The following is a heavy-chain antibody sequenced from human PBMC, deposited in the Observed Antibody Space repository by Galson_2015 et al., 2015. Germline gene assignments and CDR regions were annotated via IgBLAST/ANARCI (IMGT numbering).Heavy chain of an antibody. Sequence: SVKVSCKASGYTFTSYYMHWVRQAPGQGLEWMGIINPSGGSTSYAQKFQGRVTMTRDTSTSTVYMELSSLRSEDTAVYYCAREFNIVATWFDPWGQGTLVTVSS. CDR3: AREFNIVATWFDP. J-gene: IGHJ5*02. CDR2: INPSGGST. CDR1: GYTFTSYY. V-gene: IGHV1-46*01. D-gene: IGHD5-12*01.